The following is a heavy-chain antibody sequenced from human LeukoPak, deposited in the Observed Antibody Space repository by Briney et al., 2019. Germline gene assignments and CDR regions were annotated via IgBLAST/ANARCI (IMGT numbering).Heavy chain of an antibody. D-gene: IGHD6-13*01. J-gene: IGHJ4*02. V-gene: IGHV4-30-2*01. CDR1: GGSISSGGYS. CDR2: IYHSGST. Sequence: SETLSLTCAVSGGSISSGGYSWSWIRQPPGTGLEWLGYIYHSGSTYYNPSLKSRVTISVDRSKNQFSLKLSSVTAADTAVYYCARASPSTPGIAAAGILYWGQGTLVTVSS. CDR3: ARASPSTPGIAAAGILY.